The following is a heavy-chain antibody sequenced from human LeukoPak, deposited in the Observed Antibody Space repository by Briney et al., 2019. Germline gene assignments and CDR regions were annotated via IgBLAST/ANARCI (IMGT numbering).Heavy chain of an antibody. D-gene: IGHD1-26*01. Sequence: GGSLRLSCAASGFTFSNHAMHWARQPTGKGLEWVSAIGISGDTFYPGSVKGRFTISRENAKNSLYLQMNSLGVEDTAVYYCARQNTPHGNFDYWGQGTLVAVSS. V-gene: IGHV3-13*01. J-gene: IGHJ4*02. CDR2: IGISGDT. CDR1: GFTFSNHA. CDR3: ARQNTPHGNFDY.